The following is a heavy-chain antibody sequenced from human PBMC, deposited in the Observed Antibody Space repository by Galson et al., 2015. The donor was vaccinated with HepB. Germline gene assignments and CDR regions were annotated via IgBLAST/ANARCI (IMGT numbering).Heavy chain of an antibody. J-gene: IGHJ3*02. CDR2: ISYDGSNK. D-gene: IGHD1-26*01. Sequence: SLRLSCAASGFTFSSYSMNWVRQAPGKGLEWVAVISYDGSNKYYADSVKGRFTISRDNSKNTLYLQMNSLRAEDTAVYYCAKVFESGSYGDAFDIWGQGTMVTVSS. CDR3: AKVFESGSYGDAFDI. CDR1: GFTFSSYS. V-gene: IGHV3-30*18.